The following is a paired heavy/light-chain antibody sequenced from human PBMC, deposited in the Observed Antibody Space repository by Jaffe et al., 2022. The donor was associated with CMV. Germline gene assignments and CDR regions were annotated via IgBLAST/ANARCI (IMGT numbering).Heavy chain of an antibody. D-gene: IGHD6-19*01. CDR1: GFTFSDYY. CDR3: AREGQVQWLELLTDYYYYGMDV. V-gene: IGHV3-11*01. CDR2: ISSSGSTI. J-gene: IGHJ6*02. Sequence: QVQLVESGGGLVKPGGSLRLSCAASGFTFSDYYMSWIRQAPGKGLEWVSYISSSGSTIYYADSVKGRFTISRDNAKNSLYLQMNSLRAEDTAVYYCAREGQVQWLELLTDYYYYGMDVWGQGTTVTVSS.
Light chain of an antibody. V-gene: IGKV2-28*01. CDR1: QSLLHSNGYNY. J-gene: IGKJ2*01. Sequence: DIVMTQSPLSLPVTPGEPASISCRSSQSLLHSNGYNYLDWYLQKPGQSPQLLIYLGSNRASGVPDRFSGSGSGTDFTLKISRVEAEDVGVYYCMQALQTPHTFGQGTKLEIK. CDR2: LGS. CDR3: MQALQTPHT.